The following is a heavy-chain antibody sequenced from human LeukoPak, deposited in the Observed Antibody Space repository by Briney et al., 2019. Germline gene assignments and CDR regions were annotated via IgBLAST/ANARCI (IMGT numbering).Heavy chain of an antibody. V-gene: IGHV1-3*01. CDR1: GYTFTDYT. Sequence: ASVKVSCKASGYTFTDYTMHWLRQAPGQGLDWMGWINGGSGNTKYSPEFQGRVTITRDTSASTAYMELSSLRSEDTAVYYCANPRYDSSGYYYVDWGQGTLVTVSS. CDR3: ANPRYDSSGYYYVD. D-gene: IGHD3-22*01. CDR2: INGGSGNT. J-gene: IGHJ4*02.